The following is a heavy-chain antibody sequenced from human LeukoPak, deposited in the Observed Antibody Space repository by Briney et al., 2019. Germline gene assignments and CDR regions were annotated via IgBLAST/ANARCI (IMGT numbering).Heavy chain of an antibody. D-gene: IGHD2-8*01. Sequence: PGGSLRLSCAASGFTFSSYGMSWVRQAPGEGLEWVSAISGSVGSTYYADSVKGRFTISRDNSKNTVYLQMNSLRVEDTALYYCAKEGDIVLLGGWFVIWGQGTMVTVSS. CDR2: ISGSVGST. CDR1: GFTFSSYG. J-gene: IGHJ3*02. V-gene: IGHV3-23*01. CDR3: AKEGDIVLLGGWFVI.